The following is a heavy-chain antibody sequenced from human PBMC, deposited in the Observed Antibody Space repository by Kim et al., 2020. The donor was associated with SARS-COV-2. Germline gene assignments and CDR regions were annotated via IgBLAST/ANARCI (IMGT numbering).Heavy chain of an antibody. V-gene: IGHV3-33*01. CDR1: GFTFSSYG. CDR3: ARDSDYYDSSGYYFDY. D-gene: IGHD3-22*01. Sequence: GGSLRLSCAASGFTFSSYGMHWVRQAPGKGLEWVAVIWYDGSNKYYADSVKGRFTISRDNSKNTLYLQMNSLRAEDTAVYYCARDSDYYDSSGYYFDYWGQGTLVTVSS. J-gene: IGHJ4*02. CDR2: IWYDGSNK.